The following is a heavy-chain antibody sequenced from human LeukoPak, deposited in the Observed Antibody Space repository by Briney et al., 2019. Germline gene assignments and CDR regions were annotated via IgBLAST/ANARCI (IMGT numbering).Heavy chain of an antibody. J-gene: IGHJ4*02. CDR1: GFPFNTFS. CDR3: ARGHYDVLATSYKWTPDY. Sequence: GGSLRLSCAASGFPFNTFSMNWVRQAPGKGLEWVSSITSGGDYIYYAGSVKGRFTTSRDNAKNSLSLQLNSLRVEDTAVYYCARGHYDVLATSYKWTPDYWGQGTLVTVSS. D-gene: IGHD3-9*01. CDR2: ITSGGDYI. V-gene: IGHV3-21*01.